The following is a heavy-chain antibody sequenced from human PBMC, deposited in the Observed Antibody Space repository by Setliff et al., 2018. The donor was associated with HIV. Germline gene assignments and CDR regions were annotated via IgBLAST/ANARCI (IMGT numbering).Heavy chain of an antibody. CDR1: GYTFTSYG. CDR3: ARGDSGYDFGRDNFDY. J-gene: IGHJ4*02. V-gene: IGHV1-18*01. CDR2: ISAYNGNT. D-gene: IGHD5-12*01. Sequence: GASVKVSCKASGYTFTSYGISWVRQAPGQGLEWMGWISAYNGNTSYAQKLQGRVTMTRDTSISTAYMELSRLRSDDTAVYYCARGDSGYDFGRDNFDYWGQGTLVTVSS.